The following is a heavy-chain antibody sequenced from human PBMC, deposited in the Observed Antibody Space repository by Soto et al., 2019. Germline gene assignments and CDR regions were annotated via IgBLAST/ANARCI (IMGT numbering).Heavy chain of an antibody. CDR2: IYYSGST. J-gene: IGHJ6*02. CDR3: ARGLGNYEGSTDYGMDV. V-gene: IGHV4-30-4*01. D-gene: IGHD4-4*01. CDR1: GGSISSGDYY. Sequence: GPGPYGASETLSLTCTVSGGSISSGDYYWSWIRQPPGKGLEWIGYIYYSGSTYYNPSLKSRVTISVDTSKNQFSLKLSSVTAADTAVYYCARGLGNYEGSTDYGMDVWGQGTTVTVS.